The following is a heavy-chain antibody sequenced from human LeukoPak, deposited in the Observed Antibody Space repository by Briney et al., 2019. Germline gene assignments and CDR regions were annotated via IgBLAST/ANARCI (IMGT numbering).Heavy chain of an antibody. CDR3: AKDIQGQRWLHQTHDY. D-gene: IGHD5-24*01. J-gene: IGHJ4*02. CDR2: ISTISSYI. V-gene: IGHV3-21*01. CDR1: GFTFSSYS. Sequence: GGSLRLSCAASGFTFSSYSMNWVRQAPGKGLEWVSSISTISSYIFYADSVKGRFTISRDSARNSLYLQMNSLRAEDTAVYYCAKDIQGQRWLHQTHDYWGQGTLVTVSS.